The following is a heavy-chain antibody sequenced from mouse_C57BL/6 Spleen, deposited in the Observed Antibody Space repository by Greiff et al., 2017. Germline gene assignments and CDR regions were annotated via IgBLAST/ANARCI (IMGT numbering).Heavy chain of an antibody. Sequence: EVKLVESGGDLVKPGGSLKLSCAASGFTFSSYGMSWVRQTPDKRLEWVATISSGGSYTYYPDSVKGRFTISRDNAKNTLYLQMSSLKSEDTAMYYCARLKRDWYFDVWGTGTTVTVSS. CDR1: GFTFSSYG. V-gene: IGHV5-6*01. CDR3: ARLKRDWYFDV. CDR2: ISSGGSYT. J-gene: IGHJ1*03.